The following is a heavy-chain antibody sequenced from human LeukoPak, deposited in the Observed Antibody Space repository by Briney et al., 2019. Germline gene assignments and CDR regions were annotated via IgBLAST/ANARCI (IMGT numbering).Heavy chain of an antibody. J-gene: IGHJ6*03. CDR1: GGSINSYY. Sequence: PSETLSLTCTVSGGSINSYYWSWIRQPPGKGLEWIGYIYYSGSTNYNPSLKSRVTISVDTSKNQFSLKLKSVTAADTAVYYCARGGEAEDYFYYYMDVWGIGTTVTVSS. D-gene: IGHD3-3*01. V-gene: IGHV4-59*12. CDR2: IYYSGST. CDR3: ARGGEAEDYFYYYMDV.